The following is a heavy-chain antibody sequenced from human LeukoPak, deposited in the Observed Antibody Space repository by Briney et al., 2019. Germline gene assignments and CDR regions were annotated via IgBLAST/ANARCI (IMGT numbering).Heavy chain of an antibody. CDR2: MNLDGSEE. V-gene: IGHV3-7*01. Sequence: TGGSLRLSCAASGFTFSNYWMSWVRQAPGKGLEWVANMNLDGSEEYYVDSVKGRFTISRDNAQNSLFLQMNSLRAEDTAVYYCAAKRGDYWGQGTLVTVSS. J-gene: IGHJ4*02. D-gene: IGHD4/OR15-4a*01. CDR3: AAKRGDY. CDR1: GFTFSNYW.